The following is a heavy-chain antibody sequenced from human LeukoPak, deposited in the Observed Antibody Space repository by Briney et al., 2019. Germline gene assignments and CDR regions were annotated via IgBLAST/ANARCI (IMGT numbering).Heavy chain of an antibody. CDR1: GGSFSGYY. D-gene: IGHD3-10*01. CDR3: ARASEVRGVITDYFDY. CDR2: INHSGST. Sequence: SETLSLTCAVYGGSFSGYYWSWIRQPPGKGLEWIGEINHSGSTNYNPSLKSRVTISVDTSKNQFSLKLSSVTAADTAVYYCARASEVRGVITDYFDYWGQGTLVTASS. V-gene: IGHV4-34*01. J-gene: IGHJ4*02.